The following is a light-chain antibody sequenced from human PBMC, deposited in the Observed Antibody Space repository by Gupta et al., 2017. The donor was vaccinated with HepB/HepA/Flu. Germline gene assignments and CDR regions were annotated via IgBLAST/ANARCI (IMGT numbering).Light chain of an antibody. CDR3: QQYNNWPLT. Sequence: EVMMTQSPGTLSVSPGDRATLSCWASQSVGRNLDWYQQKPGQTSRLLIYGASTRATGIPARFSGSGSWTEFTLTISSLQSEDFAVYYCQQYNNWPLTFGGGTKVEIK. V-gene: IGKV3-15*01. J-gene: IGKJ4*01. CDR2: GAS. CDR1: QSVGRN.